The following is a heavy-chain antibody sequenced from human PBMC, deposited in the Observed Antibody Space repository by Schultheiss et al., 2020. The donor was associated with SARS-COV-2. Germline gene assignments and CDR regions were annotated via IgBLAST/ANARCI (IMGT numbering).Heavy chain of an antibody. CDR1: GGSIGTSNHH. J-gene: IGHJ4*02. Sequence: SETLSLTCTVSGGSIGTSNHHWGWIRQPPGKGLEWIGRIYTTETTNYNPSLKSRVTMSVDTSKNQFSLSLSSVTAADTAVYYCARHKQGAAPGPIDYWGQGTLVTVSS. D-gene: IGHD6-13*01. CDR3: ARHKQGAAPGPIDY. CDR2: IYTTETT. V-gene: IGHV4-39*07.